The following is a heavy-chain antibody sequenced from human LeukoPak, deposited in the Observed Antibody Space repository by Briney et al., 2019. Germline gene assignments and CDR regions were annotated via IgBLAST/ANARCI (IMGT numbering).Heavy chain of an antibody. V-gene: IGHV3-23*01. Sequence: GGPLRLSCAASGFTFTSYAMTWVRQAPGKGLEWVSGISGSGGSTDYADSVRGRFTISRDNSKNTLFLQMNSLRAEDTAVYYCAKVLNIYHYYGMDVWGQGTTVTVSS. CDR2: ISGSGGST. CDR3: AKVLNIYHYYGMDV. J-gene: IGHJ6*02. CDR1: GFTFTSYA. D-gene: IGHD2/OR15-2a*01.